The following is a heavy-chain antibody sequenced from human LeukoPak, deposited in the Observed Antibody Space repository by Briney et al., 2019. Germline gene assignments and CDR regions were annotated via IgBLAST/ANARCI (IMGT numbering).Heavy chain of an antibody. V-gene: IGHV4-34*01. CDR3: AGKGDIVVVPAADNWFDP. CDR1: GGSFSGYY. D-gene: IGHD2-2*01. CDR2: INHSGST. J-gene: IGHJ5*02. Sequence: PSETLSLTCAVYGGSFSGYYWSWIRQPPGKGLEWIVEINHSGSTNYNPSLKSRVTISVDTSKNQFSLKLSSVTAADTAVYYCAGKGDIVVVPAADNWFDPWGQGTLVTVSS.